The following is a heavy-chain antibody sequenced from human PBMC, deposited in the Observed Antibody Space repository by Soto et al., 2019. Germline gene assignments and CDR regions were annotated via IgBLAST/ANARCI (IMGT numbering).Heavy chain of an antibody. J-gene: IGHJ1*01. CDR1: GGSISSYY. Sequence: PSETLSLTCTVSGGSISSYYWSWIRQPPGKGLEWIGYIYYSGSTNYNPSLKSRVTISVDTSKNQFSLKLSSVTAADTAVYYCASGGRYYYDSSGYYYVQYWGQGTLVTVSS. CDR3: ASGGRYYYDSSGYYYVQY. CDR2: IYYSGST. V-gene: IGHV4-59*01. D-gene: IGHD3-22*01.